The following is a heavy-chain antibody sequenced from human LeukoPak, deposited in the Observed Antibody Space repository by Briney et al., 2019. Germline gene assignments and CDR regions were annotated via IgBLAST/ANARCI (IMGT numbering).Heavy chain of an antibody. J-gene: IGHJ4*02. Sequence: GGSLRLSCAASGFNFSNYWMHWVRQAPGEGPVWVSRINTGGTSSNYADSVKGRFTISRNNAKNTLYLQINSLAVEDTAVYYCAREGAFCSGYLYWGQGTLVTVSS. CDR3: AREGAFCSGYLY. CDR2: INTGGTSS. CDR1: GFNFSNYW. D-gene: IGHD3-3*01. V-gene: IGHV3-74*01.